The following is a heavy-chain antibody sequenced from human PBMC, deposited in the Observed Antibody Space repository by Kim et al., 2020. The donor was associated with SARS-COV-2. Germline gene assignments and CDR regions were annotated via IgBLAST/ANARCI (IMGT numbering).Heavy chain of an antibody. J-gene: IGHJ4*02. D-gene: IGHD6-19*01. V-gene: IGHV3-9*01. CDR2: INWNSDSI. CDR1: RFTFYDYA. Sequence: GGSLRLSCVASRFTFYDYAMHWVRQAPGKGLEWLSGINWNSDSIGYADSVKGRFTISRDNAKSSLYLQMNSLRAEDTALYYCAKGLSGWNVIESWGQGTLVTVSS. CDR3: AKGLSGWNVIES.